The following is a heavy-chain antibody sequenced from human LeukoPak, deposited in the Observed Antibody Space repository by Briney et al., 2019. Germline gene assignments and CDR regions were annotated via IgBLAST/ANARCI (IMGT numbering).Heavy chain of an antibody. CDR2: ISSSGSTI. J-gene: IGHJ6*02. Sequence: PGGSLRLSCAASGFTFSSYGMHWVRQAPGKGLEWVSYISSSGSTIYYADSVKGRFTLSRDNAKNSLYLQMNSLRAEETAVYYCASTLTRITIFGVPSSDYYYGMDVWGQGTTVTVSS. CDR3: ASTLTRITIFGVPSSDYYYGMDV. CDR1: GFTFSSYG. D-gene: IGHD3-3*01. V-gene: IGHV3-48*04.